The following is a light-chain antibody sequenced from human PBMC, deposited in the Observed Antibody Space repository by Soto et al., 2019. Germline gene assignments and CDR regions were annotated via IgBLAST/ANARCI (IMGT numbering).Light chain of an antibody. CDR2: GAS. J-gene: IGKJ4*01. CDR1: QSVSTD. CDR3: HQYNDWPLT. V-gene: IGKV3-15*01. Sequence: EIVMTQSPATLSVSPGEGATLSCRASQSVSTDLAWYRQKPGQAPRLLIYGASSRAPDIPARFSGSGPGTEFTLTISILQSADFAVYYCHQYNDWPLTFGGATKVDIK.